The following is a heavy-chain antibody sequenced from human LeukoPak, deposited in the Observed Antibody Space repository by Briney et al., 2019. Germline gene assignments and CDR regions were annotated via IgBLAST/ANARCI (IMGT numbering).Heavy chain of an antibody. J-gene: IGHJ4*02. CDR3: AREAVGSTSHFDY. D-gene: IGHD2-15*01. V-gene: IGHV3-11*06. Sequence: NTGGSLRLSCAASGFTFSDYYMSWIRQAPGKGLEWVSYISSSSSYTNYADSVKGRFTISRDNAKNPLYLQMNSLRAEDTAVYYCAREAVGSTSHFDYWGQGTLVTVSS. CDR1: GFTFSDYY. CDR2: ISSSSSYT.